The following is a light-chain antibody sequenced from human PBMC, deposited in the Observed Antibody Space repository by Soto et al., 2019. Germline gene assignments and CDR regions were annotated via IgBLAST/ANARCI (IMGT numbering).Light chain of an antibody. CDR3: QQYDSFSVT. CDR1: QTINGW. CDR2: DAS. V-gene: IGKV1-5*01. Sequence: DIQMTQSPSTLSASVGDRVTITCRASQTINGWLAWYQQKPGKAPKLLIYDASSLQSGVPSRLSGSGSGTELTLTISSLQPDDFATYYSQQYDSFSVTFGQGTKVDIK. J-gene: IGKJ1*01.